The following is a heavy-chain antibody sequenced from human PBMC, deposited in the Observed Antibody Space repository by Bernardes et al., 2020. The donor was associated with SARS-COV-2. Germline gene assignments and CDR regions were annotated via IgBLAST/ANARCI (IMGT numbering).Heavy chain of an antibody. CDR2: ISSNSRTI. CDR3: AVWFGELLSFAY. Sequence: VGSLHLSCAASGFSFSNYNLNWVRQAPGKGLEWISYISSNSRTIYYADSVKGRFTISRDNAKNSLYLQMNSLRAEDTAVYYCAVWFGELLSFAYWGQGTLVTVSS. CDR1: GFSFSNYN. J-gene: IGHJ4*02. V-gene: IGHV3-48*04. D-gene: IGHD3-10*01.